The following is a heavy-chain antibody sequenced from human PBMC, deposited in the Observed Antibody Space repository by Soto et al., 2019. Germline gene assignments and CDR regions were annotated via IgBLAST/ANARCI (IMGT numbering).Heavy chain of an antibody. CDR2: ISAYNGNT. CDR3: ARGEIAARPRWFDP. Sequence: ASVKVSCKASGYTFTSYGISWVRQAPGQGLEWMGWISAYNGNTNYAQKFQGRVTITTDKSTSTAYMELSSLRSGDTAVYYCARGEIAARPRWFDPWGQGTLVTVSS. V-gene: IGHV1-18*04. J-gene: IGHJ5*02. D-gene: IGHD6-6*01. CDR1: GYTFTSYG.